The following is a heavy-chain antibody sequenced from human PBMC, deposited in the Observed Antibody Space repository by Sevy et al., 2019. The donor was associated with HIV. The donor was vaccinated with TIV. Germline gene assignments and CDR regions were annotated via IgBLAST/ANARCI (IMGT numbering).Heavy chain of an antibody. CDR1: GFTFSSYS. D-gene: IGHD3-3*01. CDR3: ARGIWSGYYLYAFDI. Sequence: GGSLRLSCAASGFTFSSYSMNWVRQAPGKGLEWVSSISSRSSYIYYADSVKGRFTISRDNAKNSLYLQMNSLRAEDTAVYYCARGIWSGYYLYAFDIWGQGTMVTVSS. J-gene: IGHJ3*02. V-gene: IGHV3-21*01. CDR2: ISSRSSYI.